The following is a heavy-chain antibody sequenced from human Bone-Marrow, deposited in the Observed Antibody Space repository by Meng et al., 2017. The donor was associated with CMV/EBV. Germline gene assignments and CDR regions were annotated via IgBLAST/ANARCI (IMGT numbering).Heavy chain of an antibody. V-gene: IGHV4-39*01. CDR3: ARRRIAALVSPFWYYYGMDV. CDR1: GGSISSSSYY. D-gene: IGHD6-13*01. Sequence: GSLRLSCTVSGGSISSSSYYWGWIRQPPGKGLEWIGSIYYSGSTYYNPSLKSRVTISVDTSKNQFSLKLSSVTAADTAVYYCARRRIAALVSPFWYYYGMDVWGQGTTVTVSS. CDR2: IYYSGST. J-gene: IGHJ6*02.